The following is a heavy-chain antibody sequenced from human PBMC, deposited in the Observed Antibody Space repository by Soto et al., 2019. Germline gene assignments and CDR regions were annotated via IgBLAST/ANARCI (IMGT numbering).Heavy chain of an antibody. V-gene: IGHV3-33*01. Sequence: GGSLRLSCAASGFTFSSYGMHWVRQAPGKGLEWVAVIWYDGSNKYYADSVKGRFTISRDNSKNTLYLQMNSLRAEDTAVYCCGRVGAPSSSWYPLSNYYMDVWGKGTTVTVSS. CDR2: IWYDGSNK. CDR1: GFTFSSYG. D-gene: IGHD6-13*01. CDR3: GRVGAPSSSWYPLSNYYMDV. J-gene: IGHJ6*03.